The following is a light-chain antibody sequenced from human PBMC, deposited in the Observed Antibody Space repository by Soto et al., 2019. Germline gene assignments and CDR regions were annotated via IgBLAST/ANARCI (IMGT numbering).Light chain of an antibody. CDR1: QSISSW. V-gene: IGKV1-5*03. CDR2: KAS. Sequence: DIQMTQSPSTLSASLGDRVTITCRASQSISSWLAWYQQKPGKAPKLLIRKASTLESGVPSRFSGRASGTEFTLTISSLQPDDFATYYCQQYNSYRTFGQGTKVEI. J-gene: IGKJ1*01. CDR3: QQYNSYRT.